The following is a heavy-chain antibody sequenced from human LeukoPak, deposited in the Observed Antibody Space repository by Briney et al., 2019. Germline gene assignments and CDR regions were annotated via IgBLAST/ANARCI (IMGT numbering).Heavy chain of an antibody. CDR2: MNPNSGNT. CDR3: ARGLRWWGVAATNSDY. J-gene: IGHJ4*02. Sequence: GASVKVSCKASGYTFTSYDINWVRQATGQGLEWMGWMNPNSGNTGYAQKFQGRVTMTRNTSISTAYMELSSLRSEDTAVYYCARGLRWWGVAATNSDYWGQGTLVTVSS. D-gene: IGHD2-15*01. V-gene: IGHV1-8*01. CDR1: GYTFTSYD.